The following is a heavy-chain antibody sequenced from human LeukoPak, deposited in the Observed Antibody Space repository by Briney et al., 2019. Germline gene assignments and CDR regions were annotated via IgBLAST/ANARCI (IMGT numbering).Heavy chain of an antibody. CDR2: ISSSSSYI. V-gene: IGHV3-21*01. D-gene: IGHD3-22*01. CDR3: ASGGLEGYYYDSSGYYLEDY. Sequence: KPGGSLRLSCAASGFTFSSYSMNWVRQAPGKGLEWVSSISSSSSYIYYADSVKGRFTISRDNAKNSLYLQMNSLRAEDTAVYYCASGGLEGYYYDSSGYYLEDYWGQGTLVTVSS. CDR1: GFTFSSYS. J-gene: IGHJ4*02.